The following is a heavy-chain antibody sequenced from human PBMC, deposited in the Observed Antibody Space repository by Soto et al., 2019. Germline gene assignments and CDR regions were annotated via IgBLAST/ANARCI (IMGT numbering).Heavy chain of an antibody. J-gene: IGHJ5*02. CDR1: GGTFSSYN. V-gene: IGHV1-69*02. Sequence: ASVKVSCKASGGTFSSYNISWVRQAPGQGLEWMGWIIPILGIANYAQKFQGRVTITANKSTRTAYMDLSSLRSVDTAVYYCVYGGNWFDPWGQGTLVTVSS. CDR2: IIPILGIA. CDR3: VYGGNWFDP. D-gene: IGHD2-15*01.